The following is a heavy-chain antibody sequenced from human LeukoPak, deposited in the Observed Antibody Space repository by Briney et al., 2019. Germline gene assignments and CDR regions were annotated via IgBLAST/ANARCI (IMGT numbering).Heavy chain of an antibody. Sequence: KPSGTLSLTCAVSGGSISSSNWWSWVRPPPGKGLEWIGEIYHSGSTNYNTSLKSRVTISVDKSKNQFSLKLSSVTAADTAVYYCARENYDSSGYYPEAFDIWGQGTMVTVSS. CDR2: IYHSGST. J-gene: IGHJ3*02. CDR1: GGSISSSNW. V-gene: IGHV4-4*02. D-gene: IGHD3-22*01. CDR3: ARENYDSSGYYPEAFDI.